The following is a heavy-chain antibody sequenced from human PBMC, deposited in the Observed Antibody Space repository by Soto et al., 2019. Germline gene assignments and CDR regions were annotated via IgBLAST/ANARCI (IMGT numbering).Heavy chain of an antibody. Sequence: SETLSLTCTVSGGSISSGDYYWSWIRQPPGKGLEWIGYIYYSGSTYYNPSLKSRVTISVDTSKNQFSPKLSSVTAADTAVYYCARGITMVRGVIRPLDYWGQGTLVT. V-gene: IGHV4-30-4*01. D-gene: IGHD3-10*01. J-gene: IGHJ4*02. CDR3: ARGITMVRGVIRPLDY. CDR2: IYYSGST. CDR1: GGSISSGDYY.